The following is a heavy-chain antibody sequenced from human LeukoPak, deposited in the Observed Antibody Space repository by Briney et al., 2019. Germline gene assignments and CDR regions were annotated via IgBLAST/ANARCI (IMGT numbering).Heavy chain of an antibody. V-gene: IGHV3-7*03. D-gene: IGHD5-12*01. CDR2: IKRDGSEK. Sequence: GSLRLSCAASGFTFSSYWMTWVRQAPGKGLEWVANIKRDGSEKHYVDSVKGRFTISRDNAKNSLYLQMNSLRAEDTAMYYCARGRYSGTTYYFDYWGQGTLVTVSS. J-gene: IGHJ4*02. CDR3: ARGRYSGTTYYFDY. CDR1: GFTFSSYW.